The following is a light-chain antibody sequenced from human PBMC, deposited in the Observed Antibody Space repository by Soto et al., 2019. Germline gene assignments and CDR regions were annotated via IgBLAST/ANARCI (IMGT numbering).Light chain of an antibody. CDR2: TNN. CDR1: SSNIGSNT. J-gene: IGLJ2*01. V-gene: IGLV1-44*01. CDR3: AAWDDSLNGLV. Sequence: QSVLTQPPSASGTPGQRVTISCSGSSSNIGSNTANWYQQLPGSAPKLLIYTNNYRPSGVPDRFSGSKSGTSASLAISGLQSEDEADYYCAAWDDSLNGLVFGGGTKLTVL.